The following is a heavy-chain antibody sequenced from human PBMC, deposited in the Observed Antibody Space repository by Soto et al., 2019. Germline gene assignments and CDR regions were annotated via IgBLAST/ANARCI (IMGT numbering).Heavy chain of an antibody. CDR3: ATGGHNDGYNFYHGMDV. CDR2: VIPLFDTA. CDR1: GGIFTNNA. V-gene: IGHV1-69*01. Sequence: QVHVVQSGAEVKKPGSSVKVSCKVSGGIFTNNAISWVRQAPGQGLEWLGGVIPLFDTAYYAQIFRGRLRISADGATTTAYMELSGLTSADTDVYFCATGGHNDGYNFYHGMDVWGQGTTVTVSA. D-gene: IGHD5-18*01. J-gene: IGHJ6*01.